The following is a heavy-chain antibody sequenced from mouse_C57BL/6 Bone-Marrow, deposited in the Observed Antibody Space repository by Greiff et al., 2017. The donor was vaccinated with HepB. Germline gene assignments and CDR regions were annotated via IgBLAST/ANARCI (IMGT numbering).Heavy chain of an antibody. Sequence: QVQLQQSGPGLVQPSQSLSITCTVSGFSLTSYGVHWVRQSPGKGLEWLGVIWSGGSTDYNAAFISRLSISKDNSKSQVFFKMNSLQADDTAIYYCARNPRITTVVATGAMDYWGQGTSVTVSS. CDR3: ARNPRITTVVATGAMDY. CDR2: IWSGGST. V-gene: IGHV2-2*01. J-gene: IGHJ4*01. D-gene: IGHD1-1*01. CDR1: GFSLTSYG.